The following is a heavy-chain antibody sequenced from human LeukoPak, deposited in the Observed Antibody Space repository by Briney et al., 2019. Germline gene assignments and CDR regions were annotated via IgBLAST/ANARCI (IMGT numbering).Heavy chain of an antibody. J-gene: IGHJ4*02. V-gene: IGHV1-18*04. CDR3: ARDPGRITMVRGVFDY. CDR1: GYTFTGYG. Sequence: ATVSVSCTASGYTFTGYGISWLRQAPGKELEWMGWVSAYNGNTNYEQKLQDRVTITTDTSTSTAYMELMSLRSDDTAVYYCARDPGRITMVRGVFDYWCQGPLVPVSS. D-gene: IGHD3-10*01. CDR2: VSAYNGNT.